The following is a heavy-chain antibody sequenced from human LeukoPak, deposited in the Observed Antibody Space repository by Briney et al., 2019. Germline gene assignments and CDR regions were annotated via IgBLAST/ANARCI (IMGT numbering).Heavy chain of an antibody. Sequence: SETLSLTCAVYGGSFSGYYWSWIRQPPGKGLEWIGEINHSGSTNYNPSLKSRVTISVDTSKDQFSLRLSSVTAADTAVYYCARAQGSGRYYYYYMDVWGKGTTVTISS. CDR3: ARAQGSGRYYYYYMDV. J-gene: IGHJ6*03. V-gene: IGHV4-34*01. CDR2: INHSGST. D-gene: IGHD3-10*01. CDR1: GGSFSGYY.